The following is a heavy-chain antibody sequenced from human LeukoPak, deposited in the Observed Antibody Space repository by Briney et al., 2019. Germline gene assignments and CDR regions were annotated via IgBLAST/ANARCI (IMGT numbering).Heavy chain of an antibody. J-gene: IGHJ6*03. Sequence: GRSLRLSCAASGFTFDDYAMHWVRQAPGKGLEWVSGISWNSGSIGYADSVKGRFTISRDNAKNSLYLQMNSLRAEDTALYYCAKGLGPRGGYYYYMDVWGKGTTVTVSS. CDR1: GFTFDDYA. D-gene: IGHD3-16*01. CDR3: AKGLGPRGGYYYYMDV. CDR2: ISWNSGSI. V-gene: IGHV3-9*01.